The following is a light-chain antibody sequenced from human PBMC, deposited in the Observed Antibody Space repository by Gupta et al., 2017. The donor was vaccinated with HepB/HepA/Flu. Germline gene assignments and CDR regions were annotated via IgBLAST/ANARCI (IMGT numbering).Light chain of an antibody. CDR2: DNN. CDR3: GRSYSSRNTWV. Sequence: QPVLTQPPSVSAAPGQKVTISCPGSSPNIGNNYVPWYQHLPGTAPKLLIYDNNTRPSGMPDRFSCSKSGTNATLRTTGVQTGDDDDYYCGRSYSSRNTWVFGGGTKLTVL. V-gene: IGLV1-51*01. J-gene: IGLJ3*02. CDR1: SPNIGNNY.